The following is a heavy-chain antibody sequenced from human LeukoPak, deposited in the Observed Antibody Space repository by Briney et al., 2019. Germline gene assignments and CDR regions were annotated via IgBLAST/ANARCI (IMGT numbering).Heavy chain of an antibody. D-gene: IGHD4-23*01. CDR2: IYPRDSDT. CDR1: GYSFTNYW. Sequence: GESLKISCKDSGYSFTNYWIAWVRQMPGKGLEWMGIIYPRDSDTTYSPSFQGQVTISADKSISTAYLQWSSLKASDTAMYFCARLLDYGGTYYSDYWGQGTLVTVSS. J-gene: IGHJ4*02. CDR3: ARLLDYGGTYYSDY. V-gene: IGHV5-51*01.